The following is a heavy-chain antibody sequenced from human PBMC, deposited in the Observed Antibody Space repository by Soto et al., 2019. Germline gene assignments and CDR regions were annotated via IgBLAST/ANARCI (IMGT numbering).Heavy chain of an antibody. CDR1: GFTFSNYA. Sequence: EVQLLESGGGLVQPGGSLRLSWAASGFTFSNYAGTWFGRAPGKGLEWVSTISGSGVSTYYADSVKGRFTISRDNSKNTLYLQMNSLRAEDTAVYYCAKDQGSSWYEIDYWGQGTLVTVSS. CDR2: ISGSGVST. D-gene: IGHD6-13*01. V-gene: IGHV3-23*01. CDR3: AKDQGSSWYEIDY. J-gene: IGHJ4*02.